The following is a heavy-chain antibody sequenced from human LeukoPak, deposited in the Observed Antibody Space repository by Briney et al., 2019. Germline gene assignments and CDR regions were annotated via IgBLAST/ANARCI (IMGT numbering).Heavy chain of an antibody. CDR1: GFTFSSYG. D-gene: IGHD6-13*01. CDR3: ARDSALIAAAGIGY. V-gene: IGHV3-7*01. Sequence: GGSLRLSCAASGFTFSSYGMHWVRQAPGKGLEWVANIKQDGSEKYYVDSVKGRFTISRDNAKNSLYLQMNSLRAEDTAVYYCARDSALIAAAGIGYWGQGTLVTVSS. CDR2: IKQDGSEK. J-gene: IGHJ4*02.